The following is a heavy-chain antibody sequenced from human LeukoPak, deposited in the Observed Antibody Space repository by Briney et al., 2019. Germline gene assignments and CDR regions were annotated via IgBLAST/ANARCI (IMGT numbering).Heavy chain of an antibody. CDR1: GFTFSSYS. CDR2: ISSSSSYI. D-gene: IGHD3-3*01. J-gene: IGHJ4*02. Sequence: GGSLRLSCAASGFTFSSYSMNWVRQAPGKGLEWVSSISSSSSYIYYADSVKGRFTISRDIAKNSLYLQMNSLRAEDTAVYYCARDNKGGDFWSGYYDKFDYWGQGTLVTVSS. V-gene: IGHV3-21*01. CDR3: ARDNKGGDFWSGYYDKFDY.